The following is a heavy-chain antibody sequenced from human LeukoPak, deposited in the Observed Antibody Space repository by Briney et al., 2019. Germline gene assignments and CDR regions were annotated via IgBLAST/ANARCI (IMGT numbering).Heavy chain of an antibody. J-gene: IGHJ3*02. CDR1: GYTFTNYG. Sequence: GASVTVSCMASGYTFTNYGITWVRQAPGQGLEWMGWISAYNGNTNYAQKLQGRVTMTTDTSTSTAYMNLRSLRSDDTAVYYCAREDCSGGSCYSLSLTPVFHVFDIWGQGTMVTVSS. CDR2: ISAYNGNT. V-gene: IGHV1-18*01. CDR3: AREDCSGGSCYSLSLTPVFHVFDI. D-gene: IGHD2-15*01.